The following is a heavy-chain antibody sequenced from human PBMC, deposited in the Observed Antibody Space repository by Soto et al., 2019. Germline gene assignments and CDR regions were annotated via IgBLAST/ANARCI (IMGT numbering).Heavy chain of an antibody. CDR2: ISYDGSNK. CDR1: GFRFSSFG. J-gene: IGHJ4*02. Sequence: QVQLAESGGGVVQPGGSLRLSCAPSGFRFSSFGMHWVRQAPGKGLEWVAVISYDGSNKYYADSVKGRFTISRDNSKNTLYLQMSSLRDEDTAVDYCAEDRGGLGDLWNYFDYWGQGTLVTVSS. V-gene: IGHV3-30*18. D-gene: IGHD3-10*01. CDR3: AEDRGGLGDLWNYFDY.